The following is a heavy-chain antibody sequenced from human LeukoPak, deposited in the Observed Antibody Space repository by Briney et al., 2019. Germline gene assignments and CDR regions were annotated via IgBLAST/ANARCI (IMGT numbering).Heavy chain of an antibody. V-gene: IGHV3-21*01. D-gene: IGHD3-22*01. CDR3: ARAEGYYYDSSGYAFDI. CDR1: GFTFSSYS. Sequence: TGGSLRLSCAAPGFTFSSYSMNWVRQAPGKGLEWVSSISSSSSYIYYADSVKGRFTISRDNAKNSLYLQMNSLRAEDTAVYYCARAEGYYYDSSGYAFDIWGQGTMVTVSS. J-gene: IGHJ3*02. CDR2: ISSSSSYI.